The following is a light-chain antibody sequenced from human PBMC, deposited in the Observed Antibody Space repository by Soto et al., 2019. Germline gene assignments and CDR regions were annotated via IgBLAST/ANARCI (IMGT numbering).Light chain of an antibody. CDR3: HQYGPSPPYT. J-gene: IGKJ2*01. V-gene: IGKV3-20*01. CDR1: QGISSY. Sequence: LTQSPSSLSASVGDRVTITCRASQGISSYLAWYQQKPGQSPRLLIYASSTRAAGIPDRFSGRGSGTDFTLTISRLEPEDFAVYYCHQYGPSPPYTFGQGTKLEIK. CDR2: ASS.